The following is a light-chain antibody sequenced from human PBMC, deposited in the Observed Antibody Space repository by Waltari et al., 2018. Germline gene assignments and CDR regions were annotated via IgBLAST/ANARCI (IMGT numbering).Light chain of an antibody. CDR1: SSDVGGYTY. J-gene: IGLJ3*02. Sequence: QSALTQPHSASGSPGQSVTISCTRPSSDVGGYTYVSRYQQDPGKAPHLLMYGVDKRPSGVPARFSGSKYGNTAYLTVSGLQAEDEADYYCNSYAGSNNVGVFGGGTKLTVL. CDR2: GVD. V-gene: IGLV2-8*01. CDR3: NSYAGSNNVGV.